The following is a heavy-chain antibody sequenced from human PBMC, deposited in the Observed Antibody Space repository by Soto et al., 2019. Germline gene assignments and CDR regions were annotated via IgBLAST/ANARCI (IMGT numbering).Heavy chain of an antibody. D-gene: IGHD3-22*01. CDR1: GYTFTSYG. CDR3: ARDGPRITMIVVVKDGMDV. V-gene: IGHV1-18*04. Sequence: GASVRVSCKASGYTFTSYGISWVRQAPGQGLEWMGWISAYNGNTNYAQKLQGRVTMTTDTSTSTAYMELRSLRSDDTAVYYCARDGPRITMIVVVKDGMDVWGQGTTVTV. CDR2: ISAYNGNT. J-gene: IGHJ6*02.